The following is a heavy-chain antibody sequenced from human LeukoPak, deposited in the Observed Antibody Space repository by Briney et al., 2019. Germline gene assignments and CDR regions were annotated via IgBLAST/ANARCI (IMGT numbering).Heavy chain of an antibody. CDR2: ISSNGGST. Sequence: GGSLRLSCAASGFTFSSYAMHWVRQAPGKGLEYVSAISSNGGSTYYANSVKGRFTISRDNSKNTLYLQMGSLRAEDMAVYYCARGGRLPAAGDSDYWGQGTLVTVSS. CDR1: GFTFSSYA. J-gene: IGHJ4*02. V-gene: IGHV3-64*01. CDR3: ARGGRLPAAGDSDY. D-gene: IGHD2-21*01.